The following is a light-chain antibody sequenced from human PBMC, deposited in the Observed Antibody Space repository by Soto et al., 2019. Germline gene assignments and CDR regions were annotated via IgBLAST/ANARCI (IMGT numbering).Light chain of an antibody. CDR2: AAS. V-gene: IGKV1-39*01. J-gene: IGKJ4*01. CDR1: QSISSY. Sequence: DLLMTQSPSSLSASVGDRVTITCRASQSISSYLNWYQQKPGKAPKLLIYAASSLQSGVPSRFSGSGSGTDFTLTISSRQPEDFATYYCQQSYSTRLTFGGGTKVEIK. CDR3: QQSYSTRLT.